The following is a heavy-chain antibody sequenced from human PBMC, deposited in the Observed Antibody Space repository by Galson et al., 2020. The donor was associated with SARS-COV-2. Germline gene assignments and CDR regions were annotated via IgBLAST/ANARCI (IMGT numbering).Heavy chain of an antibody. Sequence: ETSETLSLTCIVSGASIRSYYWNWIRQSPGKGLEWIGYIHHSGTSDYNPSLKSRVTISLDTSKNQFSLKLTSVTAADTAVYYCASQSEGFDYWGQGTRVTVSS. CDR2: IHHSGTS. J-gene: IGHJ4*02. CDR3: ASQSEGFDY. V-gene: IGHV4-59*08. CDR1: GASIRSYY.